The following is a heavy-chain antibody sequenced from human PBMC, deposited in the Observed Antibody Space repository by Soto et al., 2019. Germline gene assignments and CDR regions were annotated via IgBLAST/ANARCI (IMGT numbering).Heavy chain of an antibody. CDR2: IDASGNT. CDR1: VDSITTYY. V-gene: IGHV4-4*07. CDR3: ARAPMVLSRSYFDS. J-gene: IGHJ4*02. Sequence: KPSETLSLTCTVSVDSITTYYWSWIRQPAGKGLEWIGRIDASGNTNYNPSLNSRVSISVDTSKNQLSLNLTSVTAADTAVYYCARAPMVLSRSYFDSWGQGTPVTVSS. D-gene: IGHD2-8*01.